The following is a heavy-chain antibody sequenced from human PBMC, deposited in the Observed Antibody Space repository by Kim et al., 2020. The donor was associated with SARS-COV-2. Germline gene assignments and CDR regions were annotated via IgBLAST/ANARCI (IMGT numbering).Heavy chain of an antibody. CDR1: GGSFSGYY. Sequence: SETLSLTCAVYGGSFSGYYWSWIRQPPGKGLEWIGEINHSGSTNYNPSLKSRVTISVDTSKNQFSLKLSSVTAADTAVYYCARERITMVRGVIRNREVAEYFQHWGQGTLVTVSS. V-gene: IGHV4-34*01. CDR3: ARERITMVRGVIRNREVAEYFQH. CDR2: INHSGST. D-gene: IGHD3-10*01. J-gene: IGHJ1*01.